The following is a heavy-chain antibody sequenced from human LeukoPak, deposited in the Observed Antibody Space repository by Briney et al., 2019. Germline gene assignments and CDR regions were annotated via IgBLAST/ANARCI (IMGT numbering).Heavy chain of an antibody. CDR3: ASLGSGYTYYFDY. CDR1: GYTFTGYY. D-gene: IGHD3-22*01. Sequence: ASVKVSCXASGYTFTGYYMHWVRRAPGQGLEWMGRINPNSGGTNYAQKFQGRVTMTRDTSISTAYMELSRLRSDDTAVYYCASLGSGYTYYFDYWGQGTLVTVSS. V-gene: IGHV1-2*06. J-gene: IGHJ4*02. CDR2: INPNSGGT.